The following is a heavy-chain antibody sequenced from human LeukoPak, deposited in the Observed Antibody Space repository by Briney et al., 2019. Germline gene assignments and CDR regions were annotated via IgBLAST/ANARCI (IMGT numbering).Heavy chain of an antibody. V-gene: IGHV3-20*04. Sequence: GGSLRLSCAASGFTFDDYGMSWVRQVPGKGLEWVSGINWNGGSTGYADSVKGRFTISRDNVKNSLHLQMNSLRAQDTAFYYWARDPDSGYYRLSDYWGQGTLVTVSS. CDR2: INWNGGST. CDR1: GFTFDDYG. J-gene: IGHJ4*02. CDR3: ARDPDSGYYRLSDY. D-gene: IGHD3-22*01.